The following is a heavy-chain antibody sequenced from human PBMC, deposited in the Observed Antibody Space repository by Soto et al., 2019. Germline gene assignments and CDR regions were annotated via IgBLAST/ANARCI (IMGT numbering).Heavy chain of an antibody. V-gene: IGHV3-33*01. CDR2: IWYDGSNK. CDR3: ARAATYYDFWSGYSDYYYYMDV. J-gene: IGHJ6*03. Sequence: GGSLRLSCAASGFTFSSYGMHWVRQAPGKGLEWVAVIWYDGSNKYYADSVKGRFTISRDNSKNTLYLQMNSLRAEDTAVYYCARAATYYDFWSGYSDYYYYMDVWGKGTTVTVSS. CDR1: GFTFSSYG. D-gene: IGHD3-3*01.